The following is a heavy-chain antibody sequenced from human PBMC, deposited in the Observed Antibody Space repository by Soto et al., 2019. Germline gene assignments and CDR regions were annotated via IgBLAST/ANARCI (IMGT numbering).Heavy chain of an antibody. J-gene: IGHJ5*02. Sequence: ASVKVSCKASGYTFTGYYMHWVRQAPGQGLEWMGWINPNSGGTNYAQKFQGWVTMTRDTSISTAYMELSRLRSDDTAVYYCARGATIFGVVIIEGNWLDPWGQGNLVTVSS. CDR1: GYTFTGYY. CDR2: INPNSGGT. CDR3: ARGATIFGVVIIEGNWLDP. V-gene: IGHV1-2*04. D-gene: IGHD3-3*01.